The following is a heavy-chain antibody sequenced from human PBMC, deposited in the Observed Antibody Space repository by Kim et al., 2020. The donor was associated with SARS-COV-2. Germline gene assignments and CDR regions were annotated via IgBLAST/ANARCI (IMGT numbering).Heavy chain of an antibody. D-gene: IGHD5-18*01. J-gene: IGHJ5*02. V-gene: IGHV4-34*01. CDR3: ARGIQLWRFDP. CDR1: GGSFSGYY. Sequence: SETLSLTCAVYGGSFSGYYWSWIRQPPGKGLEWIGEINHSGSTNYDPSLKSRVTISVDTSKNQFSLKLSSVTAADTAVYYCARGIQLWRFDPSGQGTLVTVSS. CDR2: INHSGST.